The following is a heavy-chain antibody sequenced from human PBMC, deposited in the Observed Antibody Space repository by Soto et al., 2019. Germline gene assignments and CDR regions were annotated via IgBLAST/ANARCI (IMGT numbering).Heavy chain of an antibody. J-gene: IGHJ4*02. D-gene: IGHD3-16*01. CDR1: GLTFRSFA. V-gene: IGHV3-23*01. CDR3: AKNKSLRLEKYCFDY. Sequence: SESGGGLGQPGGSLRLSCTVSGLTFRSFAMSWVRQAPGKGLEWVSTISGSGAGTYYADSVKGRFTISRDNSKNTLYLQMKRLRAEDRAVYYCAKNKSLRLEKYCFDYCGQGTLVTVSS. CDR2: ISGSGAGT.